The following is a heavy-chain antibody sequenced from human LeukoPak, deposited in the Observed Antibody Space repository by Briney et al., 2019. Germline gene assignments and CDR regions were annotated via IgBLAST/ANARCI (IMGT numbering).Heavy chain of an antibody. CDR2: MNPNSGNT. J-gene: IGHJ6*03. CDR1: GYTFTSYD. D-gene: IGHD6-13*01. CDR3: ARASSSWFYYYYYMDV. Sequence: ASVKVSCKASGYTFTSYDINWVRQATGQGLEWMGWMNPNSGNTGYAQKFQGSVTMTRNTSISTAYMELSSLRSEDTAVYYCARASSSWFYYYYYMDVWGKGTTVTVSS. V-gene: IGHV1-8*01.